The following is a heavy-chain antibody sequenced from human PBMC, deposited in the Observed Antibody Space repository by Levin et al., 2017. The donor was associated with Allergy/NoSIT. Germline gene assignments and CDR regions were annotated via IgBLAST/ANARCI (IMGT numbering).Heavy chain of an antibody. D-gene: IGHD5-24*01. J-gene: IGHJ4*02. CDR3: AKGQSTFDN. CDR1: GFTFSDHY. CDR2: ISSGATTI. Sequence: GGSLRLSCAASGFTFSDHYMSWVRQAPGKGPEWVSYISSGATTIDYADSVKGRFTISRDNAKNSLYLQMNSLRAEDTAVYYCAKGQSTFDNWGQGTLVTVSS. V-gene: IGHV3-11*01.